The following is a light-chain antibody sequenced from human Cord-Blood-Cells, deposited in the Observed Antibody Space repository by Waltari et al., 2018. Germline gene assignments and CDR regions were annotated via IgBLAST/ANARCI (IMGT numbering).Light chain of an antibody. CDR1: KLGAKY. CDR2: QDS. Sequence: SYELTQRPSVSVSPGQTARITCTGDKLGAKYACWYQQKPGQSPVLVIYQDSKRPSGIPERFSGSNSGNTATLTISGTQAMDEADYYCQAWDSSTVVFGGGTKLTVL. CDR3: QAWDSSTVV. V-gene: IGLV3-1*01. J-gene: IGLJ2*01.